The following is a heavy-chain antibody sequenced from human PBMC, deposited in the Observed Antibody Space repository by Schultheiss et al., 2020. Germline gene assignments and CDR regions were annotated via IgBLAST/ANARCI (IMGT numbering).Heavy chain of an antibody. CDR1: GFTFSSYA. D-gene: IGHD3-10*01. CDR2: ISYDGSNK. V-gene: IGHV3-30*04. CDR3: ARDSEYYGSGRDRARYYYYGMDV. Sequence: GGSLRLSCAASGFTFSSYAMHWVRQAPGKGLEWVAVISYDGSNKYYADSVKGRFTISRDNSKNTLYLQMNSLRAEDTAVYYCARDSEYYGSGRDRARYYYYGMDVWGQGTTVTVSS. J-gene: IGHJ6*02.